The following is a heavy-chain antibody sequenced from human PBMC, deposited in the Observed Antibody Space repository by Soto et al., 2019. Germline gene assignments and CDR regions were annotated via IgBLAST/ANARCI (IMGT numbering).Heavy chain of an antibody. CDR2: MNPNSGNT. V-gene: IGHV1-8*01. CDR1: GYTYSSYD. J-gene: IGHJ4*02. Sequence: KVDWKASGYTYSSYDINWVRHATGQGLEWMGWMNPNSGNTGYAQKFQGRVTMTRDTSISTAYMELSSLRSEDTAVYYCARRLNLNTQLTKYDDYWGQGTLVTVSS. CDR3: ARRLNLNTQLTKYDDY. D-gene: IGHD6-13*01.